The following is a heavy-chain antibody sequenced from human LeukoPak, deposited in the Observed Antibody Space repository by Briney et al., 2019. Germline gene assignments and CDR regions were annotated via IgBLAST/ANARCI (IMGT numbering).Heavy chain of an antibody. CDR1: GFTFSSYW. V-gene: IGHV3-74*01. CDR2: INSDGSST. CDR3: ARGEGNKYGSIDY. J-gene: IGHJ4*02. Sequence: GGSLRLSCAASGFTFSSYWMHWVRQAPGKGLVWVSRINSDGSSTNYADAVKGRLTISRDNAKNTLYLQMNSLRAEDTAVYYCARGEGNKYGSIDYWGQGTLVTVSS. D-gene: IGHD1/OR15-1a*01.